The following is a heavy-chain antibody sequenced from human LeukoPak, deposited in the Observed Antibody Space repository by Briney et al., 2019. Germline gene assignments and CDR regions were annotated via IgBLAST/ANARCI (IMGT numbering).Heavy chain of an antibody. Sequence: GGSLRLSCAASGFTFSDYYMTWMRQAPGKGLEWVSYISDSAITIYYADSLKGRFTISRDNARNSLYLQMNSLRAEDTAVYYCAREMGYSLDYWGQGTLVTVSS. J-gene: IGHJ4*02. D-gene: IGHD5-18*01. CDR3: AREMGYSLDY. V-gene: IGHV3-11*01. CDR1: GFTFSDYY. CDR2: ISDSAITI.